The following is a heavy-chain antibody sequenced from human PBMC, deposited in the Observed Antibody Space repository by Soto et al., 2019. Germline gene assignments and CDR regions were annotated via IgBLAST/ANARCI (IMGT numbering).Heavy chain of an antibody. J-gene: IGHJ6*02. CDR1: GGSISSYY. D-gene: IGHD6-19*01. CDR3: ARDRSGWYNYYYYGMGV. V-gene: IGHV4-59*01. Sequence: SETLSLTCTVSGGSISSYYWSWIRQPPGKGLEWIGYIYYSGSTNYNPSLKSRVTISVDTSKKQFSLKLSSVTAADTAVYYCARDRSGWYNYYYYGMGVWGQGTTVNVSS. CDR2: IYYSGST.